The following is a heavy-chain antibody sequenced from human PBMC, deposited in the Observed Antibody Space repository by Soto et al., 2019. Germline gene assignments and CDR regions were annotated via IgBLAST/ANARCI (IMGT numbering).Heavy chain of an antibody. D-gene: IGHD3-22*01. CDR2: IYYSGST. Sequence: PSETLSLTCTVSGGSISSSSYYWGWIRQPPGKGLEWIGSIYYSGSTYYNPSLKSRVTISVDTSKNQFSLKLSSVTAADTAVYYCARHVPVNYYDSSGPLDYWGQGTLVTVSS. CDR3: ARHVPVNYYDSSGPLDY. V-gene: IGHV4-39*01. J-gene: IGHJ4*02. CDR1: GGSISSSSYY.